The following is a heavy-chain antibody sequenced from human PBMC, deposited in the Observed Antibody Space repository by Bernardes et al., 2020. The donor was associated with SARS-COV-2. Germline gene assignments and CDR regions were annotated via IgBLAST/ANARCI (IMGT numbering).Heavy chain of an antibody. CDR3: ARIDEVTGRDY. D-gene: IGHD6-19*01. Sequence: GGSLRLSCVGSGFSLSSYWMHWVRQAPGTGPVWVSRINGDGRTTDYADSVKGRFTISRDNAKNTLYLQMSSLRAEDTAVYYCARIDEVTGRDYWGQGTLVTVSS. J-gene: IGHJ4*02. CDR2: INGDGRTT. CDR1: GFSLSSYW. V-gene: IGHV3-74*01.